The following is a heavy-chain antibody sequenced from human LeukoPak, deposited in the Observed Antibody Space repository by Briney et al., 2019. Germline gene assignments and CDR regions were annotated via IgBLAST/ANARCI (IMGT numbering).Heavy chain of an antibody. Sequence: KTSETLSLTCAVYGGSFSGYYWSWIRQPPGKGLEWIGEINHNGDTNYNPSLKSRVTISVDTSKNQFSLKLSSVTAADTAVYYCARGVSGSYYYYYYGMDVWGKGTTVTVSS. CDR3: ARGVSGSYYYYYYGMDV. D-gene: IGHD1-26*01. CDR1: GGSFSGYY. J-gene: IGHJ6*04. CDR2: INHNGDT. V-gene: IGHV4-34*01.